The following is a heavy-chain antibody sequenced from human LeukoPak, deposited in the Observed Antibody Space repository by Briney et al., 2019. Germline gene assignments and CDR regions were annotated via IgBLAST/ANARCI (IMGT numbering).Heavy chain of an antibody. J-gene: IGHJ4*02. CDR1: GFPFSSYA. CDR2: ISGSGGST. Sequence: GGSLRLSCAASGFPFSSYAMSWVRQAPGKGLEWVSAISGSGGSTFYAGSVKGRFTISRHNSKHTLYLQMNSLRAEGTAVYYCAKDVVGGCAPAHWGQGTLVTVSS. D-gene: IGHD2-15*01. CDR3: AKDVVGGCAPAH. V-gene: IGHV3-23*01.